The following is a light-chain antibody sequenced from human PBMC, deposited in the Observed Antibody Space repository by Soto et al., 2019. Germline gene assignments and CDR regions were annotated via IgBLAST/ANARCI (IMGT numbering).Light chain of an antibody. V-gene: IGKV3-11*01. J-gene: IGKJ3*01. CDR3: QQRSSWPSFT. CDR2: GAS. Sequence: EIVLTQSPATLSLSPGERATLSCRASQSVSSHLGWYQQKPGQAPRLLIYGASSRATGIPVRFSGSGSGTDFTLTISSLEPEDFAVYYCQQRSSWPSFTFGPGTQVDIK. CDR1: QSVSSH.